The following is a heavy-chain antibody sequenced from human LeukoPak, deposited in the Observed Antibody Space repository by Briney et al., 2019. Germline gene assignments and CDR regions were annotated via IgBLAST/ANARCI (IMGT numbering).Heavy chain of an antibody. D-gene: IGHD6-19*01. Sequence: GGPLRLSCAASGFTFSDYYRSWIRQAPGKGLEWVSDISSSGHIISYADSVRGRFTISRDNSKNSLYLQMNSLRAEDTAVYYCAREIVAGTFDYWGQETLLTVSS. CDR1: GFTFSDYY. V-gene: IGHV3-11*01. CDR3: AREIVAGTFDY. CDR2: ISSSGHII. J-gene: IGHJ4*02.